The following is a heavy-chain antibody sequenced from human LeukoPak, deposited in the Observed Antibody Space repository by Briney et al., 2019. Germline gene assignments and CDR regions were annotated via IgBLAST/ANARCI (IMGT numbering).Heavy chain of an antibody. CDR2: IYYSGST. J-gene: IGHJ6*02. D-gene: IGHD4-23*01. Sequence: SETLSLTCTVSGGSISSYYWSWIRQPPGKGLGWIGYIYYSGSTNYNPSLKSRVTISVDTSKNQFSLNLSSVTAADTAVYYCARYGGLRGMDVWGQGTTVTVSS. CDR1: GGSISSYY. CDR3: ARYGGLRGMDV. V-gene: IGHV4-59*01.